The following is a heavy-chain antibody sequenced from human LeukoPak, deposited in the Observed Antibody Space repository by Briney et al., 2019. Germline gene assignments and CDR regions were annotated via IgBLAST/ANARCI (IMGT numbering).Heavy chain of an antibody. D-gene: IGHD1-26*01. V-gene: IGHV3-23*01. Sequence: PGGSLRLSCAASGFTFSSYAMSWVRQAPGKGLEWVSGINGRGDSTVYADSVTGRFTISRDNSKNTLYLQMNNLRAEDTAVYYCARDGSSGRGYYYYYGMDVWGEGTTVTVSS. J-gene: IGHJ6*04. CDR1: GFTFSSYA. CDR3: ARDGSSGRGYYYYYGMDV. CDR2: INGRGDST.